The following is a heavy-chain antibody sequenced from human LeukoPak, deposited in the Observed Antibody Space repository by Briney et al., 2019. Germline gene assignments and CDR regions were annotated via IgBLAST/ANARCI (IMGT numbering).Heavy chain of an antibody. V-gene: IGHV1-2*02. CDR2: ITPGGGT. Sequence: ASVKVSCKASGYTFTTYAMHWVRQAPGQGLEWMGWITPGGGTNYPQKFQGRVAITRDTSITTAYMDLSRLTSDDTAVYYCARDRYGDGFAHFDYWGQGALVTVSS. CDR3: ARDRYGDGFAHFDY. CDR1: GYTFTTYA. J-gene: IGHJ4*02. D-gene: IGHD5-24*01.